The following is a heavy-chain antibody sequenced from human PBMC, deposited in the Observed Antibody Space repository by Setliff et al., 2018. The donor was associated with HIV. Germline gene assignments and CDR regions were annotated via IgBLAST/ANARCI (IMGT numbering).Heavy chain of an antibody. D-gene: IGHD3-16*02. CDR1: GFTFSSYG. V-gene: IGHV3-64D*09. J-gene: IGHJ5*02. Sequence: GGSLRLSCAASGFTFSSYGMHWVRQAPGKGLEYVSAISSNGGSTYYADSVKGRFTISRDNSKNTLYLQMSSLRAEDTAVYYCARRTKSAGIPKFQLSAYNWFDPWGQGTLVTVSS. CDR3: ARRTKSAGIPKFQLSAYNWFDP. CDR2: ISSNGGST.